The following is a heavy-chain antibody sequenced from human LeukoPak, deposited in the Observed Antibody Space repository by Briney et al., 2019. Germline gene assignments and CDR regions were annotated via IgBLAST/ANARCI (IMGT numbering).Heavy chain of an antibody. D-gene: IGHD5-18*01. V-gene: IGHV3-23*01. CDR1: GFTFSSYA. CDR2: ISGSGGST. J-gene: IGHJ4*02. Sequence: PGGSLRLSCAASGFTFSSYAMSWVRQAPGKGLEWVPAISGSGGSTYYADSVKGRFTISRDNSKNTLYLQMNSLRAEDTAVYYCAKGGRIQLWLRSDYFDYWGQGTLVTVSS. CDR3: AKGGRIQLWLRSDYFDY.